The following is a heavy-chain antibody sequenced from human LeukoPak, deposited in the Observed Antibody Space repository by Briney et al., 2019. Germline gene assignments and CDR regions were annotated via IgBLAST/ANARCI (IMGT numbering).Heavy chain of an antibody. J-gene: IGHJ4*02. D-gene: IGHD2-15*01. CDR1: GYSIRSGYY. CDR2: IYHSGNT. CDR3: SRGPAGAAGVYFDY. Sequence: PWETLSLTCTVSGYSIRSGYYWGWIRQPPGNEMEWIGSIYHSGNTYYNPSLKSRVIMSVDTSKNRFSLKLSSVTAADTAVYYCSRGPAGAAGVYFDYWGQGTLVAVSS. V-gene: IGHV4-38-2*02.